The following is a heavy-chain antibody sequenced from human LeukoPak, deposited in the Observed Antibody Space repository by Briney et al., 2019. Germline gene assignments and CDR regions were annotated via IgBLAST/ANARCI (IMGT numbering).Heavy chain of an antibody. CDR3: AKDRGSGWWDYFDY. V-gene: IGHV3-23*01. CDR1: GFTFSSYA. J-gene: IGHJ4*02. Sequence: GGSLRLSCAASGFTFSSYAMSWVRQAPGKGLEWVSAISGSGGSTYYADPAKGRFTISRDNSKNTLYLQMNSLRAEDTAVYYCAKDRGSGWWDYFDYWGQGTLVTVSS. CDR2: ISGSGGST. D-gene: IGHD6-19*01.